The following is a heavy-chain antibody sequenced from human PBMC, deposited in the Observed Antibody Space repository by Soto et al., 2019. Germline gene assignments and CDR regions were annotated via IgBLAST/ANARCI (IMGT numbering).Heavy chain of an antibody. J-gene: IGHJ4*02. CDR1: GGSISSGGYS. CDR3: ARAGGYCSGGSCPFFDY. D-gene: IGHD2-15*01. V-gene: IGHV4-30-2*01. Sequence: SETLSLTCAVSGGSISSGGYSWSWIRQPPGKGLEWIGYIYHSGSNYYNPSLKSRVTISVDRSKNQFSLRLSSVTAADTALYSCARAGGYCSGGSCPFFDYWGQGTLVTVSS. CDR2: IYHSGSN.